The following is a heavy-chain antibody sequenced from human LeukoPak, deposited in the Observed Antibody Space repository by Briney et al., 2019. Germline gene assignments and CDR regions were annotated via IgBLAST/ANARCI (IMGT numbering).Heavy chain of an antibody. Sequence: GGSLRLSCAASGFTFSSYGMHWVRQAPGKGLEWVANIKQDGSEKYYVDSVKGRFTISRDNAKNSLYLQMNSLRAEDTAVYYCARDARDGGVDYWGQGTLVTVSS. CDR3: ARDARDGGVDY. J-gene: IGHJ4*02. CDR1: GFTFSSYG. V-gene: IGHV3-7*01. D-gene: IGHD5-24*01. CDR2: IKQDGSEK.